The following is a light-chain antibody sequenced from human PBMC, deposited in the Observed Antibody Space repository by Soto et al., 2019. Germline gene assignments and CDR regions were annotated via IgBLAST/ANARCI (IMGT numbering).Light chain of an antibody. Sequence: ALPQPASVSGSPGQSITISCTGTSSDVGSYNLVSWYQQHPGKAPKLMIYEGSKRPSGVSNRFSGSKSGNTASLTISGLQAEDEADYYCCSYAGSYVFGTGTKGTVL. CDR1: SSDVGSYNL. CDR3: CSYAGSYV. V-gene: IGLV2-23*01. CDR2: EGS. J-gene: IGLJ1*01.